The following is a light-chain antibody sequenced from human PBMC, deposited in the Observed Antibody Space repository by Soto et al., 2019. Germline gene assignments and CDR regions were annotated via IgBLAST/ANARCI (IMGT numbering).Light chain of an antibody. Sequence: ILMTHSPSSLSAFVGDRVTITCRASQDIANFLAWYQQKPGKVPKLLIYAASTLQSGVPSRFIGSGSGTDFTLTISSLEPEDFAVYYCQQRDSWPLTFGGGTKVDIK. CDR3: QQRDSWPLT. CDR2: AAS. V-gene: IGKV1-27*01. J-gene: IGKJ4*01. CDR1: QDIANF.